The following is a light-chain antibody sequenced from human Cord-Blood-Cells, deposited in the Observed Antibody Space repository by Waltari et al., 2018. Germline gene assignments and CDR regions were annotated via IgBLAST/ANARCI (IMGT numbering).Light chain of an antibody. CDR1: SSAVGGYNY. V-gene: IGLV2-14*01. J-gene: IGLJ1*01. CDR2: EVS. CDR3: SSYTSSSTRV. Sequence: QSALTQPASVSGSPGQSITIPCTGTSSAVGGYNYVSWYQQHPGKVPKLMIYEVSNRPSGVSNRFSGSKSGNTASLTISGLQAEDEADYYCSSYTSSSTRVFGTGTKVTVL.